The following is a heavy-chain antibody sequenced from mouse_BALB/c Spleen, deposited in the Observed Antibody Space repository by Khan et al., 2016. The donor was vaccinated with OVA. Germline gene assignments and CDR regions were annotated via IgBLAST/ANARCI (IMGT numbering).Heavy chain of an antibody. CDR2: ISGDSNTI. J-gene: IGHJ2*01. CDR3: ATSFFYGYYFDY. D-gene: IGHD1-1*01. V-gene: IGHV5-17*02. Sequence: VQLKESGGGLVQPGGSRKLSCAASGFTFSSYGMHWVRQAPEKGLEWVAYISGDSNTIYYADTVKGRFTISRDNPKNTLFLQMTSLMSEDTARYYCATSFFYGYYFDYWGPGTTRIVSS. CDR1: GFTFSSYG.